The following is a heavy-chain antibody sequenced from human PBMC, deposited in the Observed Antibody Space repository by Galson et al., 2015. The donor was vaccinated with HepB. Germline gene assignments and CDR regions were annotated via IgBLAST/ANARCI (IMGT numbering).Heavy chain of an antibody. V-gene: IGHV3-33*01. CDR3: ARVKYYETSEVLDY. J-gene: IGHJ4*02. Sequence: SLRLSCAASGFTFSDYGMHWVRQAPGKGLEWVAVIWYDDRKYFYADSVRGRFTISRDNFKNTLHLQMNSLRDEDTAIYYCARVKYYETSEVLDYWGQGTLVSVSS. CDR1: GFTFSDYG. D-gene: IGHD3-22*01. CDR2: IWYDDRKY.